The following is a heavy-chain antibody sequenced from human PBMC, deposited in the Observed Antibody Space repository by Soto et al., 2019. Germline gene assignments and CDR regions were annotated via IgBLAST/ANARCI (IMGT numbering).Heavy chain of an antibody. CDR2: INHSGST. D-gene: IGHD2-21*02. V-gene: IGHV4-34*01. J-gene: IGHJ6*02. Sequence: SETLSLTCAVYGGSFSGYYWSWIRQPPGKGLEWIGEINHSGSTNYNPSLKSRVTISVDTSKNQFSLKLSSVTAADTAVYYCARDVTTRYYYYGMDVWGQGTTVTVS. CDR3: ARDVTTRYYYYGMDV. CDR1: GGSFSGYY.